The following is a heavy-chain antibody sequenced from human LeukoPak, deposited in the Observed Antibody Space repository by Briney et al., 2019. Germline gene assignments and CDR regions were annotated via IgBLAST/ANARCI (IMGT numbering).Heavy chain of an antibody. D-gene: IGHD3-22*01. CDR2: INPNSGGT. CDR3: AREGFDYYDSSGCFDY. Sequence: ASVKVSCKASGYTFTGYYMHWVRQAPGQGLEWMGWINPNSGGTNYAQKFQGWVTMTRDTSISTAYMELSRLRSDDTAVYYCAREGFDYYDSSGCFDYWGQGTLVTVSS. J-gene: IGHJ4*02. V-gene: IGHV1-2*04. CDR1: GYTFTGYY.